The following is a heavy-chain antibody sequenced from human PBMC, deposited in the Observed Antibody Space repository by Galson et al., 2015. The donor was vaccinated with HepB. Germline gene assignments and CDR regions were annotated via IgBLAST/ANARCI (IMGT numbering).Heavy chain of an antibody. V-gene: IGHV1-2*02. Sequence: SVKVSCKASGYTFTGYYMHWVRQAPGQGLEWMGWINPNSGGTNYAQKFQGKVTMTRDTSISTAYMELSRLRSDDTAVYYCARDTGVPAAIDDYYMDVWGKGTTVTVSS. CDR1: GYTFTGYY. J-gene: IGHJ6*03. D-gene: IGHD2-2*02. CDR2: INPNSGGT. CDR3: ARDTGVPAAIDDYYMDV.